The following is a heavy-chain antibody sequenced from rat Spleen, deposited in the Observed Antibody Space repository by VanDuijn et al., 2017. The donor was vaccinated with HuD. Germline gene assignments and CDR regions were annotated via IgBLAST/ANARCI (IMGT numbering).Heavy chain of an antibody. Sequence: EVQMVESGGGLVQPGRSLKLSCAASGFTFSDYYMTWVRQAPKKGLEWVASISYDGNAPYYRDSVKGRFTISRDNAKSTLYLQMDSLRSEDTATYYCARHRLYYYDGTYYYSRVMDAWGQGASVTVSS. V-gene: IGHV5-7*01. D-gene: IGHD1-12*02. J-gene: IGHJ4*01. CDR2: ISYDGNAP. CDR1: GFTFSDYY. CDR3: ARHRLYYYDGTYYYSRVMDA.